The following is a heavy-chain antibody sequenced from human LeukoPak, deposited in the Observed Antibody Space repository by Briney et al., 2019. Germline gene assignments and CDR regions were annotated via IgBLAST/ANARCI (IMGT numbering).Heavy chain of an antibody. Sequence: SVSVSSTASGGTFIIYAISGVRQAPGQGLEGMGGIIPIFGTANYAQKFQGRVTITTDESTSTAYMELSSLRSEDTAVYYCARGPAYRGLWEPIDYWGQGTLVTVSS. CDR3: ARGPAYRGLWEPIDY. J-gene: IGHJ4*02. D-gene: IGHD1-26*01. CDR2: IIPIFGTA. CDR1: GGTFIIYA. V-gene: IGHV1-69*05.